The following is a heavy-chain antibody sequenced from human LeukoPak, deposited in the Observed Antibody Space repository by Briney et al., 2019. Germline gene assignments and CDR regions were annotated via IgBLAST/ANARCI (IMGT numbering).Heavy chain of an antibody. D-gene: IGHD3-22*01. CDR3: ARDRADSSGYHAFDI. J-gene: IGHJ3*02. CDR2: INPSGGST. V-gene: IGHV1-46*01. CDR1: GYTFTSYY. Sequence: ASVKVSCKASGYTFTSYYLHWVRQAPGQGLEWMGIINPSGGSTSYAQKFQGRVTMTRDTPTSTVYMELSSLRSEDTAVYYCARDRADSSGYHAFDIWGQGTMVTVSS.